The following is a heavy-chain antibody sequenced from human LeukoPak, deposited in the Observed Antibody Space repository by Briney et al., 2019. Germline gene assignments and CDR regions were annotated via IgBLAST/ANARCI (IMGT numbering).Heavy chain of an antibody. CDR1: GGSISSYY. D-gene: IGHD3-10*01. CDR2: IYYSGST. Sequence: SETLSLTCTVSGGSISSYYWSWIRQPPGKGLEWIGYIYYSGSTNYNPSLKSRVTISVDTSKNQFSLKLSSVTAADTAVYYCAGGYYYGSGSHYMDVWGQGTLVTVSS. J-gene: IGHJ4*02. CDR3: AGGYYYGSGSHYMDV. V-gene: IGHV4-59*01.